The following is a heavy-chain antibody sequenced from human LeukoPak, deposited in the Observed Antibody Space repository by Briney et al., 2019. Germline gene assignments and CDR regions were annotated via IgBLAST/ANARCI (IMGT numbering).Heavy chain of an antibody. D-gene: IGHD5-24*01. Sequence: GGSLRLSCAASGFSLSNAWMSWVRQAPGKGLEWVGRIKTKADGGTIEYAAPVTGRFTISRDDSKNTLYLQMNSLKTEDTAVYYCAWHYFDYWGQGTLVTVSS. J-gene: IGHJ4*02. V-gene: IGHV3-15*01. CDR1: GFSLSNAW. CDR3: AWHYFDY. CDR2: IKTKADGGTI.